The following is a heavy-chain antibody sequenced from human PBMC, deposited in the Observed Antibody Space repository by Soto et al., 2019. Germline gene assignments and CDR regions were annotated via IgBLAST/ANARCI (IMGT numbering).Heavy chain of an antibody. D-gene: IGHD6-13*01. Sequence: QVQLVQSGAEVEKPGASVKVSCKASGYIFTSYGISWVRQAPGQGLEWMGWISAYKGDTKYAQILQGRVTITADESTSTAYMELSSLRSEDTAVYYCARGMGDYSSSWYRGYYYYGMDVWGQGTTVTVSS. CDR3: ARGMGDYSSSWYRGYYYYGMDV. V-gene: IGHV1-18*01. CDR2: ISAYKGDT. CDR1: GYIFTSYG. J-gene: IGHJ6*02.